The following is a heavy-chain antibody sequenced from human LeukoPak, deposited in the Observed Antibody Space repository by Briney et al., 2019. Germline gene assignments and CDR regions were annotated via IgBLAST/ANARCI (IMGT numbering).Heavy chain of an antibody. V-gene: IGHV3-15*07. CDR2: IKSKTDGGTT. CDR3: TTYYYDSSGYYLFDY. D-gene: IGHD3-22*01. Sequence: GGSLRLSCAASGFTFSNAWMNWVRQAPGKGLEWVGRIKSKTDGGTTDYAAPVKGRLTISRDDSKNTLYLQMNSLKTEDTAVYYCTTYYYDSSGYYLFDYWGQGTLVTVSS. CDR1: GFTFSNAW. J-gene: IGHJ4*02.